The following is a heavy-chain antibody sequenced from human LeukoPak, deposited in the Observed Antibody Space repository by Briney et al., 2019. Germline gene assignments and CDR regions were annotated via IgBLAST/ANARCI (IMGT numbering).Heavy chain of an antibody. D-gene: IGHD3-3*01. J-gene: IGHJ4*02. CDR3: ARVLLEWLLIDY. CDR1: GGTLSSYA. Sequence: GASVKVSCKASGGTLSSYAISWVRQAPGQGLEWMGGIIPIFGTANYAQKFQGRVTITADESTSTAYMELSSLRSEDTAVYYCARVLLEWLLIDYWGQGTLVTVSS. CDR2: IIPIFGTA. V-gene: IGHV1-69*13.